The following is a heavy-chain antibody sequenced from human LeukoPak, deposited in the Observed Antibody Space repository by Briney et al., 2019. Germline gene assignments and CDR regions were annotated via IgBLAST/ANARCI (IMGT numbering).Heavy chain of an antibody. J-gene: IGHJ3*02. V-gene: IGHV4-31*03. CDR1: GGSISSGGYY. Sequence: PSETLSLTCTVSGGSISSGGYYWSWIRQHPGKGLEWIGYIYYSGSTYYNPSLKSRVTISVDTSKNQFSLKLSSVTAADTAVYYCARVRYYDSSGLDAFDIWGQGTMVTVSS. CDR3: ARVRYYDSSGLDAFDI. D-gene: IGHD3-22*01. CDR2: IYYSGST.